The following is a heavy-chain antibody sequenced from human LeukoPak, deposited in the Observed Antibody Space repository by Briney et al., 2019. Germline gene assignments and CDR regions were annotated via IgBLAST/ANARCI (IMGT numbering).Heavy chain of an antibody. D-gene: IGHD3-22*01. V-gene: IGHV4-61*02. J-gene: IGHJ3*02. CDR2: IYTSGST. CDR1: GGSISSGSYY. Sequence: SQTLSLTCTVSGGSISSGSYYWSWIRQPAGKGPEWIGRIYTSGSTNYNPSLKSRVTISVDTPKNQFSLKLSSVTAADTAVYYCARGGYYYDSRGGTFDIWGQGTMVTVSS. CDR3: ARGGYYYDSRGGTFDI.